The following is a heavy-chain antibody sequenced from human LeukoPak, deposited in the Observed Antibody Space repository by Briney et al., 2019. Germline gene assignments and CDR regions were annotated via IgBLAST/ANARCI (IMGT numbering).Heavy chain of an antibody. CDR3: ARASPIFGVVPLDY. CDR2: IYYSGST. D-gene: IGHD3-3*01. CDR1: GDSISSYY. J-gene: IGHJ4*02. Sequence: SETLSLTCSVSGDSISSYYWNWIRQPPGKGREWIGYIYYSGSTNYNPSLKSRVTISVDTSKNQFSLKLSSVTAADTAVYYCARASPIFGVVPLDYWGQGTLVTVSS. V-gene: IGHV4-59*01.